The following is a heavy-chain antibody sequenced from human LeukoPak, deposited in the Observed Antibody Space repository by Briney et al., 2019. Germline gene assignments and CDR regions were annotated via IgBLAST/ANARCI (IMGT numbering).Heavy chain of an antibody. CDR1: GFTFSSYG. V-gene: IGHV3-23*01. CDR2: ISGSGGST. J-gene: IGHJ4*02. Sequence: GGSLRLSCAASGFTFSSYGMSWVRQAPGKGLEWVSAISGSGGSTYYADSVKGRFTISRDNSKNTLYLQMNSLRAEDTAVYYCAKDLGYSGYGSGFDYWGQGTLVTVSS. D-gene: IGHD5-12*01. CDR3: AKDLGYSGYGSGFDY.